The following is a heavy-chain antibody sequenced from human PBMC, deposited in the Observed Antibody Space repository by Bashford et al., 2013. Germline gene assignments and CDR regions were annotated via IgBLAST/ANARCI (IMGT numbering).Heavy chain of an antibody. Sequence: GESLKISCEGSGYDFTNYWIGWVRQMPGKGLEWMGIIYPGDSDTRYSPSFRGHITISADESISTAYLQWSSLQASDTGTYYCATRGGDAFDDWGQGTLVTVSS. V-gene: IGHV5-51*01. J-gene: IGHJ3*01. CDR3: ATRGGDAFDD. CDR2: IYPGDSDT. CDR1: GYDFTNYW.